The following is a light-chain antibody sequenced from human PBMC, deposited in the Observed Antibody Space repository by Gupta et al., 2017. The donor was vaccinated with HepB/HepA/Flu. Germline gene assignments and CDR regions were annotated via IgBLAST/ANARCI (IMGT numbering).Light chain of an antibody. Sequence: QSALTQPPSASGTPGQRVTISCSGSSSNIGSNSVYWYQQLPGTAPKLLIDTNSQRPSGVPDRFSGSKSGTSASLAISGLRSEDEADYYCAAWDDSLSGPVFGGGTKLTVL. CDR2: TNS. CDR1: SSNIGSNS. J-gene: IGLJ2*01. V-gene: IGLV1-47*01. CDR3: AAWDDSLSGPV.